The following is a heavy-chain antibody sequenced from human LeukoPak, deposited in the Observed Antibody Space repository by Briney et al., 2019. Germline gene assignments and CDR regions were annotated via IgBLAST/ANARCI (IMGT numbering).Heavy chain of an antibody. Sequence: PSETLSLTCTVSGGSISSYYWSWIRQPPGKGLEWIGYIYYSGSTNYNPSLKSRVTISVDTSKNQFSLKLSSVTAADTAVYYCARAGLWFGGFLDYWGQGTLVTASS. CDR3: ARAGLWFGGFLDY. D-gene: IGHD3-10*01. V-gene: IGHV4-59*01. J-gene: IGHJ4*02. CDR1: GGSISSYY. CDR2: IYYSGST.